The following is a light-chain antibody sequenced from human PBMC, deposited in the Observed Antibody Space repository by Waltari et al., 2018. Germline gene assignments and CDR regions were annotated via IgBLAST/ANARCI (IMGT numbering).Light chain of an antibody. V-gene: IGLV1-40*01. CDR3: KSYARRLEVI. Sequence: QSVLPQPPSVSGAPGQRVTISCSGSTSNIGAPSAVHWYQQHPGTASKLLISASVRRPSGVPVRCAGAKAGTSASLAITGLQAEDEADYYCKSYARRLEVIFGGGTKLAVL. CDR2: ASV. CDR1: TSNIGAPSA. J-gene: IGLJ2*01.